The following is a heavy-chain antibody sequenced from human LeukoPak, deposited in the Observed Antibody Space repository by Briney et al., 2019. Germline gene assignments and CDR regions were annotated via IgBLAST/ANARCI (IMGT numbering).Heavy chain of an antibody. Sequence: GGSLRLSCAASGFTFSSYGMHWVRQAPGKGLEWVAFIRYDGSNKYYADSVKGRFTISRDNSKNTLYLQMNSLRAEDTAVYYCAKDPRSRLLRYYYYYGMDVWGQGTTVTVSS. CDR1: GFTFSSYG. J-gene: IGHJ6*02. V-gene: IGHV3-30*02. D-gene: IGHD2-15*01. CDR2: IRYDGSNK. CDR3: AKDPRSRLLRYYYYYGMDV.